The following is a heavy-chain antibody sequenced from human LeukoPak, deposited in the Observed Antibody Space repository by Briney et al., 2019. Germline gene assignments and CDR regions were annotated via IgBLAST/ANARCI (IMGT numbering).Heavy chain of an antibody. J-gene: IGHJ5*02. Sequence: SVKVSCKAAGGTFSSYAISWVRQGPGQGLEWMGGIIPIFGTANYAQKFQGRVTITADKSTSTAYMELSSLRSEDTAVYYCARKVPNDSSGYYYRGQFDPWGQGTPVTVSS. CDR1: GGTFSSYA. CDR2: IIPIFGTA. D-gene: IGHD3-22*01. CDR3: ARKVPNDSSGYYYRGQFDP. V-gene: IGHV1-69*06.